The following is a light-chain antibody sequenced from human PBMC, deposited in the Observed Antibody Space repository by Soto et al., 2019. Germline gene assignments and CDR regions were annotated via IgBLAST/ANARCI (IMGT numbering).Light chain of an antibody. CDR3: QQYYSYSSMYT. J-gene: IGKJ2*01. CDR1: QSVSSW. V-gene: IGKV1-5*03. CDR2: KAS. Sequence: DIQMTQSPSTLSASVGDRVTITCRASQSVSSWLAWYQQRPGKAPQLLIYKASSLQSGVPSRFSGSGSGTEFALTISSLHPDDFAPSYCQQYYSYSSMYTFGQGTRLEIK.